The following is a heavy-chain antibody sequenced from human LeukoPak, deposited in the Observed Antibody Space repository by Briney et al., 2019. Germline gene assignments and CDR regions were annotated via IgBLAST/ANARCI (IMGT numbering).Heavy chain of an antibody. V-gene: IGHV4-59*08. CDR1: GGSISSYY. Sequence: SETLSLTCTVSGGSISSYYWSWIRQPPGKGLEWIGYIYYSGSTNYNPSLKSRVTISVDTSKNQFSLKLSSVTAADTAVYYCARHTGRRRGCYGLDYGARGPLAT. J-gene: IGHJ4*02. D-gene: IGHD6-19*01. CDR2: IYYSGST. CDR3: ARHTGRRRGCYGLDY.